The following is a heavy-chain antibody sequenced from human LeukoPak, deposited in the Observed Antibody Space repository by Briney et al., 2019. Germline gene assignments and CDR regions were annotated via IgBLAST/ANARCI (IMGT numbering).Heavy chain of an antibody. CDR1: AFTFSTYG. CDR3: AKDSASGSYPFDY. V-gene: IGHV3-48*01. J-gene: IGHJ4*02. D-gene: IGHD1-26*01. CDR2: ISSSSSSI. Sequence: GGSLRLSCAAPAFTFSTYGMTWVRQAPGKGLEWVSYISSSSSSIYYADSVKGRFTISRDNSKNTLYLQMNGLRAEDTAVYYCAKDSASGSYPFDYWGQGTLVTVSS.